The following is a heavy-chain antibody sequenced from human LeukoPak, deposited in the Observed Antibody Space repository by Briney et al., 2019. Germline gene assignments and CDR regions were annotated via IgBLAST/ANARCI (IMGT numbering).Heavy chain of an antibody. D-gene: IGHD3-22*01. J-gene: IGHJ3*02. Sequence: GGSLRLSCAASGFTFKNSAMSWVRQAPGRGLEWVSSISGTGGNTYYADSVKGRFTISRDNSKNTLYLQMNSLRAEDTAVYYCAKVKYSSGYEDDAFDIWGQGTMVTVSS. V-gene: IGHV3-23*01. CDR2: ISGTGGNT. CDR1: GFTFKNSA. CDR3: AKVKYSSGYEDDAFDI.